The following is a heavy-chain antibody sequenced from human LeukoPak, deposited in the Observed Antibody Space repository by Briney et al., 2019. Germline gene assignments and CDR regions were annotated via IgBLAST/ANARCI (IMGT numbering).Heavy chain of an antibody. J-gene: IGHJ4*02. Sequence: SEPLSLTCTVWCGSVSDYYWSWLRQSPGKGLEWIGYIYYTGTRYNPSLKSRVTISADTSKNQFSLKLISVTDADTAVYYCASRKLGNDYWGQGTLVTVSS. CDR1: CGSVSDYY. V-gene: IGHV4-59*02. D-gene: IGHD7-27*01. CDR2: IYYTGT. CDR3: ASRKLGNDY.